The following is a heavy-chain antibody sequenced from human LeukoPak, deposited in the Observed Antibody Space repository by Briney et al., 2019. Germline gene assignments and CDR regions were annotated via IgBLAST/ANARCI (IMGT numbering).Heavy chain of an antibody. CDR2: IHTSGST. V-gene: IGHV4-4*07. J-gene: IGHJ4*02. CDR1: GGSISSYY. CDR3: ARAETYSSGWYDAFFDY. D-gene: IGHD6-19*01. Sequence: SETLSLTCTFSGGSISSYYWSWIRQPAGKGLEWIGRIHTSGSTNYNSSLKSRVTMSVDTSKNQFSLKLSSVTAADTAVYYCARAETYSSGWYDAFFDYWGQGALVTVSS.